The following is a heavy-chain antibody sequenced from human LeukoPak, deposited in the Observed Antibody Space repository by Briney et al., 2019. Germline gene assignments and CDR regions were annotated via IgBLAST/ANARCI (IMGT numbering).Heavy chain of an antibody. J-gene: IGHJ4*02. CDR1: GFTFSSYA. D-gene: IGHD6-19*01. CDR2: ISYEGGNK. Sequence: ERSLRLSCTASGFTFSSYAMHWVRQAPGKGLEWVAFISYEGGNKYYADSVKGRFTISRDNSKNTLYLQMNSLRTEDTAVYYCARGEQWLIRGSFDYWGQGTLVTVSS. V-gene: IGHV3-30-3*01. CDR3: ARGEQWLIRGSFDY.